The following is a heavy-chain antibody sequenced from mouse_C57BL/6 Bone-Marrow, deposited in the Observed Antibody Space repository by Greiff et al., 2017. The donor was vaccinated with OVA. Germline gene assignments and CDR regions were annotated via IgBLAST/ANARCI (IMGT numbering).Heavy chain of an antibody. V-gene: IGHV7-3*01. CDR1: GFTFTDYY. J-gene: IGHJ2*01. D-gene: IGHD2-1*01. Sequence: EVKLMESGGGLVQPGGSLSLSCAASGFTFTDYYMSWVRQPPGKALEWLGFIRNKANGYTKEYSASVKGRFTISRDNSQSILYLQMNALRAEDSATYYCASYYGSYWGQGTTLTVSS. CDR3: ASYYGSY. CDR2: IRNKANGYTK.